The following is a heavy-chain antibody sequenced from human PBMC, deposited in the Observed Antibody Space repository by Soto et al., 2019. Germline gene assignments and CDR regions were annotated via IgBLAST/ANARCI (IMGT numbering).Heavy chain of an antibody. CDR2: INWNSGSV. D-gene: IGHD6-13*01. CDR1: GFTFDDYA. V-gene: IGHV3-9*01. Sequence: GGSLRLSCAASGFTFDDYAMHWVRQVPGKGLEWVSGINWNSGSVGYADSVKGRFAISRDNAKNSLHLQMNSLRAEDTAFYYCVKDESINWYSGHFRHWGQGTLVTVSS. CDR3: VKDESINWYSGHFRH. J-gene: IGHJ1*01.